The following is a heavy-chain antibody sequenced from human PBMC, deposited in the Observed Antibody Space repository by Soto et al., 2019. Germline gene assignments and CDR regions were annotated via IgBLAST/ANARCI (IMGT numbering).Heavy chain of an antibody. V-gene: IGHV1-18*01. D-gene: IGHD3-3*01. Sequence: ASVKVSCKASGYTFTSYGISWVRQAPGQGLEWMGWISAYNGNTNYAQKLQGRVTMTTDTSTSTAYMELRSLRSDDTAVYYCAREGSDYDFWSGYYFRPQDIDFWGQGILVSVSS. CDR2: ISAYNGNT. J-gene: IGHJ4*02. CDR3: AREGSDYDFWSGYYFRPQDIDF. CDR1: GYTFTSYG.